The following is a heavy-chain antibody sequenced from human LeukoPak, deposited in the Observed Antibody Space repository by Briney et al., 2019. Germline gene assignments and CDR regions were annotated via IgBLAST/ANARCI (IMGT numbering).Heavy chain of an antibody. V-gene: IGHV4-34*01. CDR2: INHSGST. J-gene: IGHJ4*02. CDR3: ARGSKYYDILG. D-gene: IGHD3-9*01. CDR1: GGSFSGYY. Sequence: SETLSLTCAVYGGSFSGYYWSWIRQPPGKGLEWVGEINHSGSTNYNPSLKSRVTISVDTSKNQFSLKLSSVTAADTAVYYCARGSKYYDILGWGQGTLVTVSS.